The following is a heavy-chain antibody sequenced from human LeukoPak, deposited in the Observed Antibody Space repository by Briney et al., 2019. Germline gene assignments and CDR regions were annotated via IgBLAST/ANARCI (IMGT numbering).Heavy chain of an antibody. CDR1: GGSISSSSYY. CDR3: ARVGEAGAFDI. Sequence: SETLSLTCTVSGGSISSSSYYRGWIRQPPGKGLEWIGSIYYSGSTYYNPSLKSRVTISVDTSKNQFSLKLSSVTAADTAVYYCARVGEAGAFDIWGQGTMVTVSS. V-gene: IGHV4-39*01. CDR2: IYYSGST. J-gene: IGHJ3*02. D-gene: IGHD1-26*01.